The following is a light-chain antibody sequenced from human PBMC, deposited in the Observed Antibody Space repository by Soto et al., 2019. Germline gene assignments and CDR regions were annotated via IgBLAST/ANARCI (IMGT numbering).Light chain of an antibody. J-gene: IGLJ2*01. CDR3: QTWGTGIVV. CDR2: LNSDGSH. Sequence: QLVLTQSPSASASLGASVKLTCTPSSGHSSYAIAWHQQQPEKGPRYLMRLNSDGSHSKGDGIPDRFSGSSSGAERYLIISSLQSEDEADYYCQTWGTGIVVFGGGTKLTVL. V-gene: IGLV4-69*01. CDR1: SGHSSYA.